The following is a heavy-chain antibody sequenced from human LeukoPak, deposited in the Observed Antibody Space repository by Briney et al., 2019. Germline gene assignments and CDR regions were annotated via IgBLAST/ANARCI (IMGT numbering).Heavy chain of an antibody. CDR1: GGSISSSSYY. D-gene: IGHD6-13*01. V-gene: IGHV4-39*01. Sequence: PSETLSLTCTVSGGSISSSSYYWGWIRPPPGTGLEWIASIYYGGGAYSNPSLKSVVTIAVDTSKNQFSLKLSSVTAADTAVYFCASLIPYSSRIKDYWGQGALVTVSS. J-gene: IGHJ4*02. CDR3: ASLIPYSSRIKDY. CDR2: IYYGGGA.